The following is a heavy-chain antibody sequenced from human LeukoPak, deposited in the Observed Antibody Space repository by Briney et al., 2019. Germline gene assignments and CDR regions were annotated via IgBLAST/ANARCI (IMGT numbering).Heavy chain of an antibody. CDR1: GGSLSSYY. CDR3: ARHPYYDSSDNWFDP. D-gene: IGHD3-22*01. Sequence: SETLSLTCTVSGGSLSSYYWSWIRQPPGKGLEWIGYIYYSGSTNYNPSLKSRVTISVDTSKNQFSLKLSSVTAADTAVYYCARHPYYDSSDNWFDPWGQGTLVTVSS. V-gene: IGHV4-59*08. CDR2: IYYSGST. J-gene: IGHJ5*02.